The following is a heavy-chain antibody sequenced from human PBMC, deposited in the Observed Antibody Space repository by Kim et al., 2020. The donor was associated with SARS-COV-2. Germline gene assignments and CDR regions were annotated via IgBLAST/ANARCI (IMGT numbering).Heavy chain of an antibody. CDR3: ARTTATMFDF. V-gene: IGHV6-1*01. J-gene: IGHJ4*02. CDR2: N. D-gene: IGHD5-12*01. Sequence: NDYAFSVKNRITINPDTSKNQFSLQRNSVTPEDTALYFCARTTATMFDFWGQGTLVTVSS.